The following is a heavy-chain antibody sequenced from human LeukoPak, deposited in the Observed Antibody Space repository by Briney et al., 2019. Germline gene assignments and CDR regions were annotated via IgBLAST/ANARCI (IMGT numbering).Heavy chain of an antibody. D-gene: IGHD4-17*01. CDR3: AKITKATTPNY. J-gene: IGHJ4*02. V-gene: IGHV3-23*01. Sequence: GGSLRLSCAASGLIFSNYAKNWVRQASGKGLEWVSGITDSGRKTYYADSVKGRFSISRDNSKNTVYLQMSDLRAEDTAVYYCAKITKATTPNYWGQGTLVTVFS. CDR1: GLIFSNYA. CDR2: ITDSGRKT.